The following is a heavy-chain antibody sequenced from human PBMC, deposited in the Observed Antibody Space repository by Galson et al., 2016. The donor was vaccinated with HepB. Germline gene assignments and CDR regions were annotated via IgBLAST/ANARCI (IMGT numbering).Heavy chain of an antibody. CDR1: GFGFSDYN. CDR2: ISASSGTI. V-gene: IGHV3-48*01. J-gene: IGHJ6*02. D-gene: IGHD3-10*01. Sequence: SLRLSCAASGFGFSDYNMNWVRQAPGRGLEWVAYISASSGTIYYADSVKGRFTNSRDNANNSLSLQMNSLRAEDTAFYYCARPYTYYFGSGSYFDVLHYGMDVWGQGTTVTVSS. CDR3: ARPYTYYFGSGSYFDVLHYGMDV.